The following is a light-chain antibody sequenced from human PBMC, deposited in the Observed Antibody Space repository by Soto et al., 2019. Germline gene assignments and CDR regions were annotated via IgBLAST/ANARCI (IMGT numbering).Light chain of an antibody. CDR3: QHRGTFT. Sequence: EIVLTQSPATLSWSPGERATLSCRASQSVNSYLAWYQQKPGQAPRLLIHDASHRATGIPARFSGSGSGTDFTLTIGSLEPEDFAVYYCQHRGTFTFGPGTKVDI. CDR1: QSVNSY. J-gene: IGKJ3*01. CDR2: DAS. V-gene: IGKV3-11*01.